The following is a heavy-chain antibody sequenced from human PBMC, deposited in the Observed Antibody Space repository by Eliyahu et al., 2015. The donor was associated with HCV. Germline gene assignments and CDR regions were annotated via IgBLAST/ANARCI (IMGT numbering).Heavy chain of an antibody. J-gene: IGHJ4*02. CDR3: TTDQRIRYFDWLPEWNY. Sequence: EVQLVESXGGLVXPGGSLRLSCAASGFPFSNAWMXWVRQAPGKGLEWVGRIKSKTDGGTTDYAAPVKGRFTISRDDSKNTLYLQMNSLKTEDTAVYYCTTDQRIRYFDWLPEWNYWGQGTLVTVSS. D-gene: IGHD3-9*01. CDR1: GFPFSNAW. V-gene: IGHV3-15*07. CDR2: IKSKTDGGTT.